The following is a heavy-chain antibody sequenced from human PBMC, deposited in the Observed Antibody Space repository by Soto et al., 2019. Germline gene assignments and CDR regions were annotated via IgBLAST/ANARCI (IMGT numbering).Heavy chain of an antibody. CDR1: GGSVSSGSYY. CDR3: AREGNSGPYYSYGMDV. J-gene: IGHJ6*02. V-gene: IGHV4-61*01. Sequence: QVQLQESGPGLVKPSETLSLTCTVSGGSVSSGSYYWSWIRQPPGKGLEWIGYRYYSGSTNYNPSLKSRVTISVDTSKNQFSLKLNSVTAADTAVYYCAREGNSGPYYSYGMDVWGQGTTVTVSS. D-gene: IGHD4-4*01. CDR2: RYYSGST.